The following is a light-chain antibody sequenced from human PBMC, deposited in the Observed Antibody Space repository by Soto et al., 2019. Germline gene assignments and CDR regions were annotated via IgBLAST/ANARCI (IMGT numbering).Light chain of an antibody. J-gene: IGKJ1*01. CDR2: GAS. CDR1: QSVSSSY. CDR3: QQYGSSPPVT. V-gene: IGKV3-20*01. Sequence: EIVLTQSPGTLSLSPGERATLSCRASQSVSSSYLAWYQQKPGQAPRLLIYGASSRATGIPDRFSGSGSGTDFTLTISRLEPEDFAVYYCQQYGSSPPVTFGQGNTVEIK.